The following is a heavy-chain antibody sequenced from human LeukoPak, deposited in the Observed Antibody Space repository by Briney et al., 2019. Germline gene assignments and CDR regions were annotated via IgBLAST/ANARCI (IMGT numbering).Heavy chain of an antibody. CDR1: GYTLTELS. CDR2: ISAYNGNT. Sequence: ASVKVSCKVSGYTLTELSMHWVRQAPGQGLEWMGWISAYNGNTNYAQKLQGRVTMTTDTSTSTAYMELRSLRSDDTAVYYCARVSTMVRGTFDVWGQGTTVTVSS. V-gene: IGHV1-18*01. J-gene: IGHJ6*02. D-gene: IGHD3-10*01. CDR3: ARVSTMVRGTFDV.